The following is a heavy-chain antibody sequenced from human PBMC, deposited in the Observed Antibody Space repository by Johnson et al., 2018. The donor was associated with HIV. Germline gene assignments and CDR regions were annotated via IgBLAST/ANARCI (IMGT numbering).Heavy chain of an antibody. Sequence: VQLVESGGGLIQPGGSLRLSCAASGFTVSSNYMSWVRQAPGKGLEWVSVIYSGGSTYYADSVKGRFTISRDNSKNTLYLQMNSLRAEDTAVYSCTTDLNWNAGAFDTWGQGTMVTVSS. D-gene: IGHD1-1*01. V-gene: IGHV3-53*01. CDR2: IYSGGST. J-gene: IGHJ3*02. CDR3: TTDLNWNAGAFDT. CDR1: GFTVSSNY.